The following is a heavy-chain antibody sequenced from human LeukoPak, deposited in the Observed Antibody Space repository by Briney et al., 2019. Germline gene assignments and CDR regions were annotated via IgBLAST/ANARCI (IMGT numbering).Heavy chain of an antibody. CDR1: GFIFSSYW. CDR2: INSVGSRT. V-gene: IGHV3-74*03. D-gene: IGHD4-23*01. Sequence: GGSLRLSCAASGFIFSSYWMHWVRQAPGKGLVWVSRINSVGSRTTYADSVKGRFTISRDNAKNTLYLEMNSLRAEDTGVYYCARDPVGGRPDYGGQGTLVTASA. CDR3: ARDPVGGRPDY. J-gene: IGHJ4*02.